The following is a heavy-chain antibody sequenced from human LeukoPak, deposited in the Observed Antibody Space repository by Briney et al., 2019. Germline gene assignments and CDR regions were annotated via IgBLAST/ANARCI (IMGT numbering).Heavy chain of an antibody. D-gene: IGHD5-18*01. Sequence: GGSLRLSCTTSGFTFAYAWMSWVRQAPGKGLEWVGRIKTKSDDETTDYAAPVKGRFTISRDDSKDTLYLQMNSLKAEDTAVYYCSTVSAFMVTYAEAFDSWGQGALVTVSS. CDR2: IKTKSDDETT. CDR1: GFTFAYAW. CDR3: STVSAFMVTYAEAFDS. J-gene: IGHJ4*02. V-gene: IGHV3-15*01.